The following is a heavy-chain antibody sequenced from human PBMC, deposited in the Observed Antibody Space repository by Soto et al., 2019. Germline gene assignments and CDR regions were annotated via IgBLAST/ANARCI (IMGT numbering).Heavy chain of an antibody. CDR2: IKQDRSEK. J-gene: IGHJ6*02. CDR1: GFTFSSYL. CDR3: ARVGYCGYDWYSSGWSRGYYYGMDV. V-gene: IGHV3-7*05. D-gene: IGHD6-19*01. Sequence: PGGSLRLSCAASGFTFSSYLMSWVRQAPGKGLEWVANIKQDRSEKYYVDSVKGRFTNSRDNAKNSPYLKMNSLRAEDKAVYYCARVGYCGYDWYSSGWSRGYYYGMDVWGQGTTVTVSS.